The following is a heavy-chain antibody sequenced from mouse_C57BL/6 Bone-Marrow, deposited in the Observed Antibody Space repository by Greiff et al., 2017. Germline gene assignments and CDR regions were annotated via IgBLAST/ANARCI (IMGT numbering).Heavy chain of an antibody. V-gene: IGHV5-6*01. CDR2: ISSGGSYT. J-gene: IGHJ2*01. D-gene: IGHD1-1*01. CDR1: GFTFSSYG. Sequence: EVQLVESGGDLVKPGGSLKLSCAASGFTFSSYGMSWVRQTPDKRLEWVATISSGGSYTYYTESVKGRFTISRDNAKNTLYLQMSSLKSDDTAMYYCARLYYGSSYGYWGQGTTLTVSS. CDR3: ARLYYGSSYGY.